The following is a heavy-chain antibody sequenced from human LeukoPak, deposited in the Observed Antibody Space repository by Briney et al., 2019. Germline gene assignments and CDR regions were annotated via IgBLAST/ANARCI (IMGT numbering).Heavy chain of an antibody. Sequence: GASVKVSCMASVGTCSSYANSWGRQGPGAGPELIGGLIPIFGTANYAQKFQGRVTITADESTSTAYTELSSLRSEDTAVYYCARAPPLAYCSGDCYSDAFDGWGQGTMVTVSS. V-gene: IGHV1-69*13. D-gene: IGHD2-21*02. CDR1: VGTCSSYA. CDR3: ARAPPLAYCSGDCYSDAFDG. CDR2: LIPIFGTA. J-gene: IGHJ3*01.